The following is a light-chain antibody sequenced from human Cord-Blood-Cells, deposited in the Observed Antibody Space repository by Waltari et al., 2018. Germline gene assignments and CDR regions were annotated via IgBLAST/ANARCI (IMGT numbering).Light chain of an antibody. CDR3: AAWDDSLNGPM. Sequence: QSVLTQPPSASGTPGQRVTISCSGSSSNIGRNTVNWYQQLPGTAPKLPIYSNNQRPSGVPDRFSGSKSGTSASLAISGLQSEDEADYYCAAWDDSLNGPMFGGGTKLTVL. CDR2: SNN. J-gene: IGLJ3*02. CDR1: SSNIGRNT. V-gene: IGLV1-44*01.